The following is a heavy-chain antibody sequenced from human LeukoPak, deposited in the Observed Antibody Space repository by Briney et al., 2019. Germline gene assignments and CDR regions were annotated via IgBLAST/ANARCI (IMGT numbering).Heavy chain of an antibody. D-gene: IGHD2-2*01. CDR3: ALCSSKAYYYGMDV. CDR1: GGSISSYY. CDR2: IYYSGST. V-gene: IGHV4-59*01. Sequence: SETLSLTCTVSGGSISSYYWSWIRQPPGKGLELIGYIYYSGSTNYNPSLKSRVTISVDTSKNQFSLKLSSVTAADTAVYYCALCSSKAYYYGMDVWGQGTTVTVSS. J-gene: IGHJ6*02.